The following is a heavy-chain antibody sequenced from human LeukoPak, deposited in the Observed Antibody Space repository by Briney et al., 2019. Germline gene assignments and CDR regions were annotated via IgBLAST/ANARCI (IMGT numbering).Heavy chain of an antibody. CDR2: ISGSGGFT. CDR3: AKVRTLRAPYYFDS. D-gene: IGHD1-14*01. CDR1: EFTFSRYA. Sequence: GGSLRLSCTASEFTFSRYAMSWVRQAPGKGLEWVSDISGSGGFTNYAASVKGRFTISRDNSKNTLYLQMNSLRAEDTATYYCAKVRTLRAPYYFDSWGQGTLVSVSS. J-gene: IGHJ4*02. V-gene: IGHV3-23*01.